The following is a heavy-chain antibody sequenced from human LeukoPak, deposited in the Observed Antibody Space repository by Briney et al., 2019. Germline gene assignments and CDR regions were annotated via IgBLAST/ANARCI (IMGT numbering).Heavy chain of an antibody. V-gene: IGHV4-59*08. CDR3: GLHSAEYHGSGRFPFDH. Sequence: PSETLSLTCTVSGGSISSYYWSWIRQPPGKGLEWVGYIYYSGSTNYNPSLTSRVSISVHTSKNQFSLKVGSVAAPETGGYYCGLHSAEYHGSGRFPFDHWGQGTLVTVSS. J-gene: IGHJ4*02. CDR2: IYYSGST. CDR1: GGSISSYY. D-gene: IGHD3-10*01.